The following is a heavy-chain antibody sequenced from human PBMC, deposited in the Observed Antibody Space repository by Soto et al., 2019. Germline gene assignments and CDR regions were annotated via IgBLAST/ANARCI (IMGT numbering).Heavy chain of an antibody. D-gene: IGHD6-6*01. CDR1: GGSLSPYY. CDR3: ARAVSARPDGSYYYAMDV. V-gene: IGHV4-34*01. Sequence: QVQLQQWGAGLLKPSETLSLTCAVYGGSLSPYYWSWIRQPPGEGLEWIGEINHSGITNYNSSLKSRVTISVDTSKNQFSLKLASVTAADTAVYYCARAVSARPDGSYYYAMDVWGQGTTVTVSS. CDR2: INHSGIT. J-gene: IGHJ6*02.